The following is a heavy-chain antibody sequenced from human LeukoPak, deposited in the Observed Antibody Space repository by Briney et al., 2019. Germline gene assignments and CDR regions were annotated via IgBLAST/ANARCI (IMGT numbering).Heavy chain of an antibody. D-gene: IGHD5-24*01. V-gene: IGHV1-2*02. CDR3: GRAALGMAADY. Sequence: ASVKVSCTAAGYTFTIYYMHWVREAPGQGLGWMAWINPNSGDTNYLQKFQGRATMTRDTSISTAYMELSGLRSDDTAVYFCGRAALGMAADYWGQGTLVTVSS. J-gene: IGHJ4*02. CDR1: GYTFTIYY. CDR2: INPNSGDT.